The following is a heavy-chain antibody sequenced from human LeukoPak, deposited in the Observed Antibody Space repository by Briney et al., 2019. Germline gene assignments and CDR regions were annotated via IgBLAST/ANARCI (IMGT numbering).Heavy chain of an antibody. CDR2: INPGSGDT. D-gene: IGHD5-18*01. Sequence: ASVKVSCKASGYNFTSYHLNWVRQAPGQGHEWMGSINPGSGDTNSARKFQGRVTLTRDTSITTVYMEMTRLRYDDTAVFFCARGDGVDTATNIDFESWGQGTRVTVS. V-gene: IGHV1-2*02. J-gene: IGHJ4*02. CDR3: ARGDGVDTATNIDFES. CDR1: GYNFTSYH.